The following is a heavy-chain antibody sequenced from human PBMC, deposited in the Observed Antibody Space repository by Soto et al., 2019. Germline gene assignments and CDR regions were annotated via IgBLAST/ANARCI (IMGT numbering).Heavy chain of an antibody. V-gene: IGHV1-3*01. CDR1: GYTFTSYA. CDR2: INAGNGNT. J-gene: IGHJ4*02. CDR3: ARDRGYSYGNT. D-gene: IGHD5-18*01. Sequence: ASVKVSCKASGYTFTSYAMNWVRQAPGQRLEWMGWINAGNGNTKYSQKFQGRVTITRDTSASTAYMGLSSLRSEDTAVYYCARDRGYSYGNTGGQGTLVTVS.